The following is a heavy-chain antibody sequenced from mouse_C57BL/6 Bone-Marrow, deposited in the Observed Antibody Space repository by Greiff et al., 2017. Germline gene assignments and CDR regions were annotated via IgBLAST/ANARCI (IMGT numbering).Heavy chain of an antibody. Sequence: EVKLMESGGDLVKPGGSLKLSCAASGFTFSSYGMSWVRQTPDKRLEWVATISGGGSYTYYPDSVKGRFTISRDNAKNTLYLQMSSLKSEDTAMYYCARQHPYLHSALRYWGQGTTLTVSS. D-gene: IGHD5-5*01. CDR3: ARQHPYLHSALRY. CDR2: ISGGGSYT. J-gene: IGHJ2*01. CDR1: GFTFSSYG. V-gene: IGHV5-6*01.